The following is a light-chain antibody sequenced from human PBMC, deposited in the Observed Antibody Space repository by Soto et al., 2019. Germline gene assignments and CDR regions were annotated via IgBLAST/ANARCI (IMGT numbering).Light chain of an antibody. J-gene: IGKJ3*01. CDR3: LQHHLYPFT. Sequence: DLQMTQSPSSLSASVGDRVTITCRASQGIGIHLGWYQQKQRKAPKRLIYAASSLQSGVPSRFSGSGSGTEVTLTVSSLQPEDLPTYYCLQHHLYPFTFGPGNKVDIK. V-gene: IGKV1-17*01. CDR1: QGIGIH. CDR2: AAS.